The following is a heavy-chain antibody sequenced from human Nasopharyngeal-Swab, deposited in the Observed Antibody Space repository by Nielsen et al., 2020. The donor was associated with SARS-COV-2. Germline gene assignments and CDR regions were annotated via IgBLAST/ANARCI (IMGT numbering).Heavy chain of an antibody. D-gene: IGHD3-22*01. J-gene: IGHJ3*02. CDR2: FDPEDGET. V-gene: IGHV1-24*01. CDR1: GSTLTEIS. Sequence: ASVKVSCKVSGSTLTEISMHWVRQAHGRGLEWMGGFDPEDGETIYAQKFQGRVTMTEDTSIDTAYMELRSLRAEDTAVYYCAGHYYDSSGYYSGTFDIWGQGTMVTVSS. CDR3: AGHYYDSSGYYSGTFDI.